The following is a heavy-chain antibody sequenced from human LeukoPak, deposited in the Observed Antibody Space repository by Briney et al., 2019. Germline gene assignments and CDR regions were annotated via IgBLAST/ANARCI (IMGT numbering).Heavy chain of an antibody. CDR3: ARSGSVYYFIDY. CDR2: INPNSGGT. D-gene: IGHD3-22*01. CDR1: GYTFTGYY. J-gene: IGHJ4*02. V-gene: IGHV1-2*02. Sequence: ASVKVSCKASGYTFTGYYMHWVRQAPGQGLEWMGWINPNSGGTNYAQKFQGRVTMTRDTSISTAYMELRRLRSDDTAVYYCARSGSVYYFIDYWGQGTLVTVSS.